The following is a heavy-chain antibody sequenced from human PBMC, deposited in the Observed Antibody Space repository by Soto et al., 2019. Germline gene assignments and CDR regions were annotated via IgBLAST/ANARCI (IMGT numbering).Heavy chain of an antibody. Sequence: PGGSLRLSCAASGFTFSRYAIRWVHQAPGKGLEWVSALSGRVASTYSPDSVKCRFTICRWYSYNTPYLRMNSLRAEGRAVSYCAKDRAKRWLQPSNWFDPLGQGTLVTVSS. J-gene: IGHJ5*02. CDR2: LSGRVAST. CDR3: AKDRAKRWLQPSNWFDP. CDR1: GFTFSRYA. D-gene: IGHD5-12*01. V-gene: IGHV3-23*01.